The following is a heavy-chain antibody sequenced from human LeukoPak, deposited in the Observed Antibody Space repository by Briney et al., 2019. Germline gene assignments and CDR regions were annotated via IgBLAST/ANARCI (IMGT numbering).Heavy chain of an antibody. CDR1: GGSISSTNYY. Sequence: SETLSLTCTVSGGSISSTNYYWGWIRQPPGKGLEWIGSISYSGSTYNSPSLKSRVTISVDTSKNQFSLQLSSVTAADTAVYYCAREAAARLGYFYYYMDVWGKGTTVTVSS. V-gene: IGHV4-39*07. CDR3: AREAAARLGYFYYYMDV. J-gene: IGHJ6*03. CDR2: ISYSGST. D-gene: IGHD6-6*01.